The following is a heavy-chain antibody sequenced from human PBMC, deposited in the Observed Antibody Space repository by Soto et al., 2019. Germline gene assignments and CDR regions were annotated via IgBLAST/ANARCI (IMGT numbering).Heavy chain of an antibody. V-gene: IGHV1-69*01. D-gene: IGHD6-13*01. Sequence: QVQLVQSGAEVKKPGSSVKVSCKASGGTFSSYAISWVRQAPGQGLEWMGGIIPIFGTANYAQKFQGRVTITADESTSTSYMELSSLRSEDTAVYYCNREIAAAGTNIYWGQGTLVTVSS. CDR1: GGTFSSYA. J-gene: IGHJ4*02. CDR3: NREIAAAGTNIY. CDR2: IIPIFGTA.